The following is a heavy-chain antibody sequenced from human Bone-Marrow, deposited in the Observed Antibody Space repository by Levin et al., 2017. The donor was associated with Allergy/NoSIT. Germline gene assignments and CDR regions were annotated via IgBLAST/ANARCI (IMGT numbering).Heavy chain of an antibody. D-gene: IGHD2-2*01. J-gene: IGHJ6*02. V-gene: IGHV3-23*01. Sequence: PGGSLRLSCAASGFTFSSYAMSWVRQAPGKGLEWVSAISGSGGSTYYADSVKGRFTISRDNSKNTLYLQMNSLRAEDTAVYYCVKRVSYCSSTSCYVSSYYYYGMDVWGQGTTVTVSS. CDR2: ISGSGGST. CDR3: VKRVSYCSSTSCYVSSYYYYGMDV. CDR1: GFTFSSYA.